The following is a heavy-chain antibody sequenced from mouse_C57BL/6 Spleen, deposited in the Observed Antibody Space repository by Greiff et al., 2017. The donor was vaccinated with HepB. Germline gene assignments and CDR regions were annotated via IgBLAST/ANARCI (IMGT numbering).Heavy chain of an antibody. CDR2: ISYSGST. V-gene: IGHV3-1*01. CDR1: GYSITSGYD. CDR3: ARDGDYYGSSYDWYFDV. J-gene: IGHJ1*03. Sequence: DVKLVESGPGMVKPSQSLSLTCTVTGYSITSGYDWHWIRHFPGNKLEWMGYISYSGSTNYNPSLKSRISITHDTSKNHFFLKLNSVTTEDTATYYCARDGDYYGSSYDWYFDVWGTGTTVTVSS. D-gene: IGHD1-1*01.